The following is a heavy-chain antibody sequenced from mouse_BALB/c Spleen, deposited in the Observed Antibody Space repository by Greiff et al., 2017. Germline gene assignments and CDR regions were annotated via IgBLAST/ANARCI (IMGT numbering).Heavy chain of an antibody. CDR2: ISSGSSTI. D-gene: IGHD2-1*01. CDR1: GFTFSSFG. CDR3: ARVYGNYYYFDY. V-gene: IGHV5-17*02. J-gene: IGHJ2*01. Sequence: EVQLVESGGGLVQPGGSRKLSCAASGFTFSSFGMHWVRQAPEKGLEWVAYISSGSSTIYYADTVKGRFTISRDNPKNTLFLQMTSLRSEDTAMYYCARVYGNYYYFDYWGQGTTLTVSS.